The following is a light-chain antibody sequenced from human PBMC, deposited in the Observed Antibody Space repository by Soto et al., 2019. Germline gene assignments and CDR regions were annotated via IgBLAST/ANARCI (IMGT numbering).Light chain of an antibody. CDR1: SSDVGGYKY. Sequence: SVLTQPASVSGSPGQSIAISCTGTSSDVGGYKYVSWYQQYPGKAPKLMIYDVSNRPSGVPDCFSGSKSGNTASLTISGLQSEDEADYYCSSYTSYTSYVFGTGTKVTVL. V-gene: IGLV2-14*01. J-gene: IGLJ1*01. CDR3: SSYTSYTSYV. CDR2: DVS.